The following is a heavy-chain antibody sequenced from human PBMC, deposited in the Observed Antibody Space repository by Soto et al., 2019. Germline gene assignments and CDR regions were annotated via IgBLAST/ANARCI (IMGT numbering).Heavy chain of an antibody. CDR3: VSVNGYFES. Sequence: LRPSCAASGFTFSTYEMNWVRQAPGKGLQWVSYINRSGDTKHYADSAKGRFTISRDNAKNSLYLQMNSLRAEDTALYYCVSVNGYFESWGQGTLVTVSS. D-gene: IGHD2-8*01. J-gene: IGHJ4*02. CDR1: GFTFSTYE. CDR2: INRSGDTK. V-gene: IGHV3-48*03.